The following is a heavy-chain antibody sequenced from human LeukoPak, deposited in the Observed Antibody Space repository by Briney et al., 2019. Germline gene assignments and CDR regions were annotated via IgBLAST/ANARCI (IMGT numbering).Heavy chain of an antibody. CDR1: GFTVSSNY. CDR3: ARNFALDY. V-gene: IGHV3-53*01. Sequence: SGGSLRLSCAASGFTVSSNYMTWVRQAPGKGLEWVSVIYSGGSTYYADSVKGRFTISRDNSKNTLFLQMNSLRAEDTDVYYCARNFALDYWGQGTLVTVSS. J-gene: IGHJ4*02. CDR2: IYSGGST.